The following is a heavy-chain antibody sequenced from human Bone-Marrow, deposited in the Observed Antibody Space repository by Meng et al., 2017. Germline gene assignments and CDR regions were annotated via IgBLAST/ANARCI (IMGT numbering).Heavy chain of an antibody. CDR2: LWYDGSNK. Sequence: GESLKISCAASGFTFRSYVMHWVRQAPGQGLEWVAVLWYDGSNKYYADSVKGRFAISRDNSKNTLYLQMNSLRAEDTAVYYCARFGKIGYCSGGSCYSPYGMDVWGQGTTVTVSS. D-gene: IGHD2-15*01. CDR1: GFTFRSYV. J-gene: IGHJ6*02. V-gene: IGHV3-33*01. CDR3: ARFGKIGYCSGGSCYSPYGMDV.